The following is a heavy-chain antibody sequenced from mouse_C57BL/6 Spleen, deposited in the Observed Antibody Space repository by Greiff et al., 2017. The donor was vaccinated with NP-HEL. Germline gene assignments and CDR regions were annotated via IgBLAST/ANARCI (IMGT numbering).Heavy chain of an antibody. CDR2: IDPSDSET. J-gene: IGHJ4*01. Sequence: QVQLQQPGAELVRPGSSVKLSCKASGYTFTSYWMHWVKQRPIQGLEWIGNIDPSDSETHYNQKFKDKATLTVDKSSSTAYMQLSSLTSEDSAVYYCARRLGPFYYAMDYWGQGTSVTVSS. D-gene: IGHD4-1*01. V-gene: IGHV1-52*01. CDR1: GYTFTSYW. CDR3: ARRLGPFYYAMDY.